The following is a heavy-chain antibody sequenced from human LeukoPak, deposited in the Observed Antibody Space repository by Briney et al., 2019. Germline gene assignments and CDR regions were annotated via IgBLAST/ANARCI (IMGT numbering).Heavy chain of an antibody. J-gene: IGHJ4*02. CDR2: ISSSGSTI. D-gene: IGHD4-11*01. V-gene: IGHV3-48*03. Sequence: GGSLRLSCAASGFTFSSYEMNWVRQAPGKGLEWVSYISSSGSTIYYADSVKGRFAISRDNSKNTLYLQMNSLRVEDTAVYYCAKDGGTVTSYYFDYWGQGTLLTVSS. CDR3: AKDGGTVTSYYFDY. CDR1: GFTFSSYE.